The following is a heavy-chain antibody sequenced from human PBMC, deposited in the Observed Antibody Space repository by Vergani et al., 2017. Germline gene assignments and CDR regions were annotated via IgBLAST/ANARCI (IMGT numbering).Heavy chain of an antibody. CDR3: AKTRLYQLLYDYFDY. J-gene: IGHJ4*02. CDR1: GFIFSSYR. Sequence: QVQLVESGGGVVQPGRSLRLSCAASGFIFSSYRMHWVRQAPGKGLEWVAVISYDGSNKYYADSVKGRFTISRDNSKTTLYLQMNSLRAEDTAVYYCAKTRLYQLLYDYFDYWGQGTLVTVSS. D-gene: IGHD2-2*02. CDR2: ISYDGSNK. V-gene: IGHV3-30*18.